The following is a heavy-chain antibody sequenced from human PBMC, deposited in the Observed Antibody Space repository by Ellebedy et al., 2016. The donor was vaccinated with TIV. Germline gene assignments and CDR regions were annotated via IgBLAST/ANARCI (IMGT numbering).Heavy chain of an antibody. CDR1: GFTFTKYF. CDR2: INPNSGGT. D-gene: IGHD6-19*01. Sequence: ASVKVSXXASGFTFTKYFMHWVRQAPGQGLEWMGWINPNSGGTNHPQSFQGRVTMTRDTSISTAYLELSRLRSDDTAVYYCSRGSRIGVAGKGNWFDPWGQGTLVTVSS. J-gene: IGHJ5*02. CDR3: SRGSRIGVAGKGNWFDP. V-gene: IGHV1-2*02.